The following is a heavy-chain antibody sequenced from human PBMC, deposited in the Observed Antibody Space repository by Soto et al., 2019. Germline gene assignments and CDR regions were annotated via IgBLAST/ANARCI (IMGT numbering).Heavy chain of an antibody. CDR3: ARVDSSCHIPYYFDY. D-gene: IGHD3-22*01. Sequence: QVQLVQSGAEVKKPGASVKVSCKASGYTFTSYGISWVRQAPGQGLEWMGWISAYNGNTNYAQKLQGRVTMTTDTSTSTGYMELRSLRSDDTAVYYCARVDSSCHIPYYFDYWGQGTLVTVSS. J-gene: IGHJ4*02. CDR2: ISAYNGNT. V-gene: IGHV1-18*01. CDR1: GYTFTSYG.